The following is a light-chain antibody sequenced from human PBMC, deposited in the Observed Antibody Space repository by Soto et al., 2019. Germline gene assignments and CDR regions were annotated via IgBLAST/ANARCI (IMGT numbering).Light chain of an antibody. CDR1: NSNIRSNP. CDR3: AAWDDSLNGVV. V-gene: IGLV1-44*01. Sequence: QSVLTQPPSASGTPGQRVTISCSETNSNIRSNPVNWYQQFPGAAPKVLIYKNNKRPSGVPDRFSGSKSGTAASLTISGLQSEDEADYYCAAWDDSLNGVVFGGGTKVTVL. J-gene: IGLJ2*01. CDR2: KNN.